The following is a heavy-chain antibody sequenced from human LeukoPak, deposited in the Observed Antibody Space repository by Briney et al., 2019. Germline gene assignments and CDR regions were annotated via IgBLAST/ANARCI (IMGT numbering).Heavy chain of an antibody. CDR2: INTKTGNP. D-gene: IGHD3-10*01. J-gene: IGHJ5*02. Sequence: ASVKVSCKASGYTFTTYTMNWVRQAPGQGLEWMGWINTKTGNPTYAQGFTGRSVFSLDTSVSTAYLQISSLKAEDTAVYYCFLWFGEFDPWGQGTLVTVSS. CDR1: GYTFTTYT. CDR3: FLWFGEFDP. V-gene: IGHV7-4-1*02.